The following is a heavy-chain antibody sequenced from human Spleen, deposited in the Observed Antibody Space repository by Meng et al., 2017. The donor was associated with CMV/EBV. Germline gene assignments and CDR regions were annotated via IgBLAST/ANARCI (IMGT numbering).Heavy chain of an antibody. CDR1: GFTFSSYS. D-gene: IGHD3-3*02. CDR2: ISSSSSYI. J-gene: IGHJ6*02. Sequence: GESLKISCAASGFTFSSYSMNWVRQAPGKGLEWVSSISSSSSYIYYADSVKGRFTIYRDNAKNSLYLKMNSMRAEDTAVYYCARDAFIFGGYTEGDGLYYYYYGMDVWGQGTTVTVSS. CDR3: ARDAFIFGGYTEGDGLYYYYYGMDV. V-gene: IGHV3-21*01.